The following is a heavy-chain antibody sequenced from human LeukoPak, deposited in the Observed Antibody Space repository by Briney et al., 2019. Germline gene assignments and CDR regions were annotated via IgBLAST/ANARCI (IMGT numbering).Heavy chain of an antibody. J-gene: IGHJ5*02. Sequence: ASVKVSCKASGYTFTTYPMNWVRQATGQGLEWMGWMNPNSGNTGYAQKFQGRVTMTRNTSISTAYMELSSLRSEDTAVYYCARGESGSGWFDPWGQGTLVTVSS. D-gene: IGHD6-19*01. V-gene: IGHV1-8*02. CDR3: ARGESGSGWFDP. CDR1: GYTFTTYP. CDR2: MNPNSGNT.